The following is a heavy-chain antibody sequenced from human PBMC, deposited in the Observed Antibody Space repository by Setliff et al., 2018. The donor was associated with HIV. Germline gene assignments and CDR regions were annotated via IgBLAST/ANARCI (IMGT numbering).Heavy chain of an antibody. Sequence: SETLSLTCTVSGGSISSYYWSWIRQPPGKGLEWIGYIYYSGSTNYNPSLKSRVTISVDTSKNQFSLKLSSVTAADTAVYYCARDRGYNYLHYYYGMDVWGQGAAVTVSS. CDR3: ARDRGYNYLHYYYGMDV. CDR1: GGSISSYY. CDR2: IYYSGST. J-gene: IGHJ6*02. V-gene: IGHV4-59*01. D-gene: IGHD1-1*01.